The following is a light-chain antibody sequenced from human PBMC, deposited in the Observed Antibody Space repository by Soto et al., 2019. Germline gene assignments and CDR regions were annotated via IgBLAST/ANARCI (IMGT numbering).Light chain of an antibody. V-gene: IGLV2-8*01. Sequence: QSALTQPPSASGSPGQSVTISCTGTSSDVGGYKYVSWYQQHPGKAPKLMIFEVNKRPSGVPDRFSGSKSGSTASLTVSGREAEDEADYYCCSYAGINNLGVFGTGTKLTVL. CDR3: CSYAGINNLGV. J-gene: IGLJ1*01. CDR2: EVN. CDR1: SSDVGGYKY.